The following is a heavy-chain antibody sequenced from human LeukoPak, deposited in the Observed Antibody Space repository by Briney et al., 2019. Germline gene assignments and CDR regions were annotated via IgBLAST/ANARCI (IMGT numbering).Heavy chain of an antibody. J-gene: IGHJ4*02. Sequence: GGSLRLSCAASGFTFVNNGMRWVRQAPGKGLEWVAFIWYDGSDAYYADSVKGRFSVSRDNSNKVVYLHMNSVRAEDTAVYYCARDRNNYYFDHCGQGTQVTVSS. V-gene: IGHV3-33*01. CDR2: IWYDGSDA. CDR3: ARDRNNYYFDH. D-gene: IGHD1-20*01. CDR1: GFTFVNNG.